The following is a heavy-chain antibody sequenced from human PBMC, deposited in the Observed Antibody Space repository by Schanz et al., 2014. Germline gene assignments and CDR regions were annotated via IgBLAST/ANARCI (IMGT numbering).Heavy chain of an antibody. CDR1: GGSISSSTYW. Sequence: QLQLQESGPGLVKPSETLSLTCTVSGGSISSSTYWWGWIRQPPGKGLEWIGYISYSGSTSFNPSLKSRLTMSVDTSKNQFSLRLSSVTAADTAVYYCARDVGGCSSSTSCYAFEIWGQGTMVTVSS. CDR3: ARDVGGCSSSTSCYAFEI. J-gene: IGHJ3*02. V-gene: IGHV4-31*03. CDR2: ISYSGST. D-gene: IGHD2-2*01.